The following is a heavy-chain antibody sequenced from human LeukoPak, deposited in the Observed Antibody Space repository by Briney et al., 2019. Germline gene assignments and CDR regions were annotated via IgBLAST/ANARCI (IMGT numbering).Heavy chain of an antibody. D-gene: IGHD6-6*01. J-gene: IGHJ4*02. V-gene: IGHV4-39*01. CDR2: IYYSGST. CDR3: ATRIISSIDY. CDR1: GGSISSSSYY. Sequence: SETLSLTCTVSGGSISSSSYYWGWIRQPPGKGLEWIGSIYYSGSTYYNPSVKSRVTISVDTSKNQFSLKLSSVTAADTAVYYCATRIISSIDYWGQGTLVTVSS.